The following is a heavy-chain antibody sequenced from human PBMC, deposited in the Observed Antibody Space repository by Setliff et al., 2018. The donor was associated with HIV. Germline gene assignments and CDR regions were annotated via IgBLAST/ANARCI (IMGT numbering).Heavy chain of an antibody. CDR3: ATGVVPDYDY. CDR2: VDPEDGQT. CDR1: GYTFRDFY. Sequence: VASVKVSCKASGYTFRDFYMHWVQQAPGKGFEWMGRVDPEDGQTIFAKKFQDRVTLTADTSTETAYLEVSSLRSDDTAVYYCATGVVPDYDYWGQGTLVTVSS. D-gene: IGHD3-3*01. J-gene: IGHJ4*02. V-gene: IGHV1-69-2*01.